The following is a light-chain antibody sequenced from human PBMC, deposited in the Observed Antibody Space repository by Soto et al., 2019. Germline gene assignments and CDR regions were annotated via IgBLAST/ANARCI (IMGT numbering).Light chain of an antibody. CDR2: GNS. CDR3: QSYDSSLSGYVV. J-gene: IGLJ2*01. V-gene: IGLV1-40*01. CDR1: SSNIGAGYD. Sequence: QSVLTQPPSVSGAPGQRVTISCTGSSSNIGAGYDVHWYQQRPGTSPKLLLIYGNSNRPSGVPDRFSGSKSGTSASLAITGLQAEDEADYYCQSYDSSLSGYVVFGGGTKVTVL.